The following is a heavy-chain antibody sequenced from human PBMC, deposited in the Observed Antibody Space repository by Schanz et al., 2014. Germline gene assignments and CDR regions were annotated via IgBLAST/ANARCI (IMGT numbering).Heavy chain of an antibody. CDR1: GFTFSSYA. CDR3: ARDSLRGATGGYGMDV. D-gene: IGHD2-8*02. Sequence: VQLVESGGGVVQPGRSLRLSCAASGFTFSSYAMHWVRQAPGKGLEWVSYICSSGNTIYYADSVKGRFTISRDNAKNSLYLQMNSLRAEDTAVFYCARDSLRGATGGYGMDVWGQGTTVTVSS. J-gene: IGHJ6*02. CDR2: ICSSGNTI. V-gene: IGHV3-48*03.